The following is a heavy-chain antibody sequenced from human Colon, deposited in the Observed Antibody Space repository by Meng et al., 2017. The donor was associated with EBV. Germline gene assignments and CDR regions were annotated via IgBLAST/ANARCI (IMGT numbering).Heavy chain of an antibody. CDR2: ISTNTGTP. CDR3: ARGGNFDP. Sequence: VQPRPQLKTPVASMKRSCKASGYNFSTSTINWVRQSHGRGLEWMGWISTNTGTPTYTQGFTGRFVFSLDTSVSTAYLQISSLKAEDTAVYYCARGGNFDPWGQGTLVTVSS. J-gene: IGHJ5*02. D-gene: IGHD2/OR15-2a*01. V-gene: IGHV7-4-1*02. CDR1: GYNFSTST.